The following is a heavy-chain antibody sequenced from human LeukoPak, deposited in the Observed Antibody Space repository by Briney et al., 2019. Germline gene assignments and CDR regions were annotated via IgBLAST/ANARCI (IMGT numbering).Heavy chain of an antibody. CDR2: INHSGST. J-gene: IGHJ4*02. V-gene: IGHV4-34*01. CDR1: GGSFSGYY. D-gene: IGHD3-10*01. CDR3: AREDYNSFDY. Sequence: PETLCLTRAVYGGSFSGYYCRWIRPPPGKGLEWIGEINHSGSTNYNPSLKSRVTISVDTSKNQFSLKLSSVTAADTAVYYCAREDYNSFDYWGQGTLVTVSS.